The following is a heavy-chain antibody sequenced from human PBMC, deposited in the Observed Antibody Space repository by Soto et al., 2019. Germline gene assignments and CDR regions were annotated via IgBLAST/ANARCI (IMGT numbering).Heavy chain of an antibody. J-gene: IGHJ4*02. CDR2: FSATSENT. CDR1: GFFLSSYT. V-gene: IGHV3-23*01. D-gene: IGHD6-19*01. Sequence: EVQLLESGGGLVQPGGSLRLSCVGSGFFLSSYTMTWVRQAPGKGLEWVSSFSATSENTYYADSVRGRFTISRDNSKNTLFLQRNRPSAEDTAMYYCAKARDQQWVRLPFDYWGQGILVIVSS. CDR3: AKARDQQWVRLPFDY.